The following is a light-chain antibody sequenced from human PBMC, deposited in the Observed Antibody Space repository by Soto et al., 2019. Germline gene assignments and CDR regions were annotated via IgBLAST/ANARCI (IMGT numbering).Light chain of an antibody. V-gene: IGLV2-14*01. Sequence: QSALTQPASVSGSPGQSITISCTGTSSDVGGYNCVSWYQQHPGKAPKLMIYDVSNRPSGVSNRFSGSKPGNTASLTISGLQAEDEADYYCSSYTSSSTPLYVFGTGTKLTVL. CDR3: SSYTSSSTPLYV. CDR2: DVS. J-gene: IGLJ1*01. CDR1: SSDVGGYNC.